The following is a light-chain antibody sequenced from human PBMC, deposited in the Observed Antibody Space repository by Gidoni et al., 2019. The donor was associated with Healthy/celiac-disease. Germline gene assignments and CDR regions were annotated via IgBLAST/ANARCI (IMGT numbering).Light chain of an antibody. J-gene: IGKJ4*01. Sequence: TAPPATQSLSPRECPPLSCGSSHAVSSSLACYHQKPGQPPRLLIYDSSNRATGIPPRFSCSGPATDFTLTISSLVPEGFAVYYCHQRSNWHPTFGGGTKVEIK. CDR3: HQRSNWHPT. V-gene: IGKV3D-11*01. CDR1: HAVSSS. CDR2: DSS.